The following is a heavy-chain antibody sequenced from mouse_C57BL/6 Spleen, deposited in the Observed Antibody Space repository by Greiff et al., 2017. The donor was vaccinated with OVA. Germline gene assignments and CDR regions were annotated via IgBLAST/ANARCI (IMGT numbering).Heavy chain of an antibody. CDR2: ISYDGSN. J-gene: IGHJ4*01. D-gene: IGHD3-1*01. CDR3: ARGALDYAMDY. V-gene: IGHV3-6*01. CDR1: GYSITSGYY. Sequence: VQLKESGPGLVKPSQSLSLTCSVTGYSITSGYYWNWIRQFPGNKLEWMGYISYDGSNNYNPSLKNRISITRDTSKNQFFLKLNSVTTEDTATYYCARGALDYAMDYWGQGTSVTVSS.